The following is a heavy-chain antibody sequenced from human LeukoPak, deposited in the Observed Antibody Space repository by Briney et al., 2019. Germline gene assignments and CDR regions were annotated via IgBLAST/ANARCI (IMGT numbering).Heavy chain of an antibody. J-gene: IGHJ4*02. CDR1: GYTFTSYD. V-gene: IGHV1-8*01. Sequence: ASVTVSCKASGYTFTSYDINWVRQATGQGLEWMGWMNPTSGHAGYAQSFQGRVTMTRDTSITTAYMELNSLTSDDTAVYYCARSPVGVRKKHDFWGQGTLVIVPS. D-gene: IGHD3-10*01. CDR3: ARSPVGVRKKHDF. CDR2: MNPTSGHA.